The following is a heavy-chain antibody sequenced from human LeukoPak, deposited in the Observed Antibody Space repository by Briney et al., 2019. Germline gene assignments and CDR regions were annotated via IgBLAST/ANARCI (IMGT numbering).Heavy chain of an antibody. CDR2: INAGNGDT. Sequence: ASVKVSCKASGYTFTSYALHWVRQAPGQRLEWMGWINAGNGDTKYSQEFQGRVTMTTDTSTSTAYMELRSLRSDDTAVYYCARSGWGNRQAFDIWGQGTMVTVSS. CDR1: GYTFTSYA. J-gene: IGHJ3*02. CDR3: ARSGWGNRQAFDI. V-gene: IGHV1-3*01. D-gene: IGHD6-19*01.